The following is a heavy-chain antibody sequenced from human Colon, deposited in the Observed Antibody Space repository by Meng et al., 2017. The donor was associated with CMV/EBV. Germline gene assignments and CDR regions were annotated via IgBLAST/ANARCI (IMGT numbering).Heavy chain of an antibody. CDR3: ARDIITGTALDGF. CDR2: VGITSHYI. CDR1: GMTFSNYR. J-gene: IGHJ4*02. Sequence: ATAGMTFSNYRMEWVRQAPGKGLEWVASVGITSHYIYYADSVKGRFSISRDNAKSSLYLQMNSLRAEDTAVYYCARDIITGTALDGFWGQGTLVTVSS. V-gene: IGHV3-21*06. D-gene: IGHD1-7*01.